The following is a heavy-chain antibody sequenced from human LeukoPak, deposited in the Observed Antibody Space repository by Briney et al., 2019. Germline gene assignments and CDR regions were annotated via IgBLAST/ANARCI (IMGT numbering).Heavy chain of an antibody. Sequence: TGGSLRLSCAASGFTFSSYGMHWVRQAPGKGLEWVAVIWYDGSNKYYVDSVKGRFTISRDNSKNMLYLQMNSLRAEDTAVYYCARGEADYGGNFGDYWGQGTLVTVSS. CDR3: ARGEADYGGNFGDY. J-gene: IGHJ4*02. V-gene: IGHV3-33*01. CDR2: IWYDGSNK. CDR1: GFTFSSYG. D-gene: IGHD4-23*01.